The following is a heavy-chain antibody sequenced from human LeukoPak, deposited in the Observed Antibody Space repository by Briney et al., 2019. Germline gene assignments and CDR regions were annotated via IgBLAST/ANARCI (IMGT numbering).Heavy chain of an antibody. J-gene: IGHJ3*02. CDR1: GFAFSSYN. V-gene: IGHV3-21*01. CDR3: ARVCGFCSASTAFDI. CDR2: ISSSSTYM. Sequence: GGSLRLSCAASGFAFSSYNMNGVRQARGKGREGVSIISSSSTYMYYADSVKGRFTIYRDNDKHSIYPQMTTLRAEDTAMYYCARVCGFCSASTAFDIWGQGTMVTVSS. D-gene: IGHD2-15*01.